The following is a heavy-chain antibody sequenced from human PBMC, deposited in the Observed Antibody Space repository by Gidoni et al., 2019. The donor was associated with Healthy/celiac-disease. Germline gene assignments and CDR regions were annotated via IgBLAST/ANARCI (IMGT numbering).Heavy chain of an antibody. CDR2: IKQDGSEK. J-gene: IGHJ4*02. Sequence: EVQLVESGGGLVQPGGSLRLSCAASGFTFSSYWMSWVRQAPGKGLDWVANIKQDGSEKYYVDSVKGRFTISRDNAKNSLYLQMNSLRAEDTAVYYCATGTGDDYGDYYLDYWGQGTLVTVSS. CDR3: ATGTGDDYGDYYLDY. CDR1: GFTFSSYW. V-gene: IGHV3-7*01. D-gene: IGHD4-17*01.